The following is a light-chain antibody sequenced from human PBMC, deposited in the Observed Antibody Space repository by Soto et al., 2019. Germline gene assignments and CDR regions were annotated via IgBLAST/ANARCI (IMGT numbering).Light chain of an antibody. CDR1: QSISTF. J-gene: IGKJ1*01. V-gene: IGKV1-39*01. CDR2: AAS. Sequence: EIQMTQSPSSLSASVGDRVSVTCRASQSISTFLNWYQQRPGEAPKLLIYAASSLQSGVPSRFSGSGSGADFTLTIGSLQPEDFATYYCQQSYTTPRTFGQGTKVDIK. CDR3: QQSYTTPRT.